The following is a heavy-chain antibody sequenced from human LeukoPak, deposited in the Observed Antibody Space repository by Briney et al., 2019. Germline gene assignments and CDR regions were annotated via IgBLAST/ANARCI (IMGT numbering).Heavy chain of an antibody. CDR2: ISAYNGNT. J-gene: IGHJ4*02. D-gene: IGHD3-22*01. Sequence: ASVKVSCKASGYTFTSYVISWVRQAPGQGLEWMGWISAYNGNTNYAQKLQGRVTMTTDTSTSTAYMELRSLRSDDTAVYYCARDRAEYYYDSSGFDYWGQGALVTVSS. V-gene: IGHV1-18*01. CDR1: GYTFTSYV. CDR3: ARDRAEYYYDSSGFDY.